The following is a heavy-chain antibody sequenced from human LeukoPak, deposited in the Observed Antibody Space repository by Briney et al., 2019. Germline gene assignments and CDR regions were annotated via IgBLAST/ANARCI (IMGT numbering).Heavy chain of an antibody. CDR1: GFTFSSYA. D-gene: IGHD2-2*01. V-gene: IGHV3-64*01. J-gene: IGHJ4*02. CDR2: ISSNGGST. Sequence: GGSLRLSCAASGFTFSSYAMHWVRQAPGKGLEYVSAISSNGGSTYYANSVKGRFTISRDNSKNTLYLQMGSLRAEDMAVYYCARGRRGDTSCFDYWGQGTLVTVSS. CDR3: ARGRRGDTSCFDY.